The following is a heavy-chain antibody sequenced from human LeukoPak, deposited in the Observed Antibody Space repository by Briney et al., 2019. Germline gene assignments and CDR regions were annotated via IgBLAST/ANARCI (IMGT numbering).Heavy chain of an antibody. CDR2: FDPEDGET. CDR1: GYTLTELS. V-gene: IGHV1-24*01. CDR3: ARGPPNGWSWNYYYYGMDV. J-gene: IGHJ6*02. Sequence: ASVKVSCKVSGYTLTELSMHWVRQAPGKGLEWMGGFDPEDGETIYAQKFQGRVTMTEDTSTDTAYMELSSLRSEDTAVYYCARGPPNGWSWNYYYYGMDVWGQGTTVTVSS. D-gene: IGHD6-19*01.